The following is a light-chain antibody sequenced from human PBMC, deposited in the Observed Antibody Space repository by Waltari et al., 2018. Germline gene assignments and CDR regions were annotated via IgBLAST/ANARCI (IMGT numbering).Light chain of an antibody. V-gene: IGKV3-15*01. J-gene: IGKJ2*01. CDR3: QQFNTGYS. CDR1: RAIASN. Sequence: EIVITQSPATLSLSPGGGATLSCRASRAIASNVAWYQQRPGQPLRLLIFDAPTRATGIPERFSGSWSGPEFTLTISSLQSEDSAVYFCQQFNTGYSFGQGTKLEI. CDR2: DAP.